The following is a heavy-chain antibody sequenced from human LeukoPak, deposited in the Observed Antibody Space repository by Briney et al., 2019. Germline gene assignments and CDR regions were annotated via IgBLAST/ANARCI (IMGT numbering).Heavy chain of an antibody. J-gene: IGHJ4*02. Sequence: PSETLSLTCTVSGGSISSGDYYWSWIRQPPGKGLEWIGYIYYSGSTYYNPSLKSRVTISVDTSKNQFSLKLSSVTAADTAVYYCASWGIAARALDYWGQGTLVTVSS. V-gene: IGHV4-30-4*01. CDR3: ASWGIAARALDY. D-gene: IGHD6-6*01. CDR1: GGSISSGDYY. CDR2: IYYSGST.